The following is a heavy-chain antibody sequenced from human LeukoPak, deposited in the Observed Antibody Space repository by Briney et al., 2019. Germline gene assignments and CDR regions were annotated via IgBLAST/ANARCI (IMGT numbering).Heavy chain of an antibody. Sequence: GGSLRLSCAASGFTFSISAMSWVRQGPGKGLEWVSGISASGGSTYYADSVRGRSTISRDNSKNTLYVQMNTLRDEDTAVYSCAKDQRWESPHYLDSWGQGTLVTVSS. J-gene: IGHJ4*02. CDR3: AKDQRWESPHYLDS. CDR2: ISASGGST. V-gene: IGHV3-23*01. D-gene: IGHD1-26*01. CDR1: GFTFSISA.